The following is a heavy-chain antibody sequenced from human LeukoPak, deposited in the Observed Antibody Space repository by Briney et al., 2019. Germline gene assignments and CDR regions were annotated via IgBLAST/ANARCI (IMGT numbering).Heavy chain of an antibody. CDR2: IYTSGST. J-gene: IGHJ6*03. Sequence: SQTLSLTCTVSGGSISSGSYYWSWIRQPAGKGLEWIGRIYTSGSTNYNPSLKSRVTISVDTSKNQFSLKLSSVTAADTAVYYCARLAIAVAGYYYYYIDVWGKGTTVTVSS. CDR3: ARLAIAVAGYYYYYIDV. D-gene: IGHD6-19*01. CDR1: GGSISSGSYY. V-gene: IGHV4-61*02.